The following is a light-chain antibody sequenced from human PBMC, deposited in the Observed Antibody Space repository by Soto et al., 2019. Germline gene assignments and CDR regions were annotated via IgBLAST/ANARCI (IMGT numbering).Light chain of an antibody. V-gene: IGLV2-23*03. Sequence: QSALTQPASVSGSPGQSLTISCTGTSSDVGSYNLVSWYQQHPGKAPKLMIYEGSKRPSGVSNRFSGSKSGNTASLTISGLQAEDEADYYCCTYAGSRTFDVVFGGGTKLTVL. CDR2: EGS. CDR1: SSDVGSYNL. CDR3: CTYAGSRTFDVV. J-gene: IGLJ2*01.